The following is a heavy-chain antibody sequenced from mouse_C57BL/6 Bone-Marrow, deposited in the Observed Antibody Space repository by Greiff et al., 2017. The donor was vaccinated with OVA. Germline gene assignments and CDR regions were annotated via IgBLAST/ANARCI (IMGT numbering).Heavy chain of an antibody. CDR3: ARNYGSFFAY. V-gene: IGHV1-81*01. CDR1: GYTFTSYG. D-gene: IGHD1-1*01. Sequence: VKLQESGAELARPGASVKLSCKASGYTFTSYGISWVKQRTGQGLEWIGEIYPRSGNPYYNEKFKGKATLTADKSSSTAYMELRSLTSEDSAVYFCARNYGSFFAYWGQGTLVTVSA. J-gene: IGHJ3*01. CDR2: IYPRSGNP.